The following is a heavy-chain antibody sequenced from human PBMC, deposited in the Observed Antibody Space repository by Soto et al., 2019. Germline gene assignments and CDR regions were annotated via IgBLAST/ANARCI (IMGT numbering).Heavy chain of an antibody. Sequence: PSDTLALTCTVSGGSISSGGYYWIWIREEPGKGLEWIGYIYYSGSTYYNPSLKSRVTISVDTSKNQFSLKLSSVTAADTAVYYCARRDGTIDYYYDSSGPFDYWGQGTLVTVSS. CDR1: GGSISSGGYY. V-gene: IGHV4-31*03. CDR3: ARRDGTIDYYYDSSGPFDY. D-gene: IGHD3-22*01. CDR2: IYYSGST. J-gene: IGHJ4*02.